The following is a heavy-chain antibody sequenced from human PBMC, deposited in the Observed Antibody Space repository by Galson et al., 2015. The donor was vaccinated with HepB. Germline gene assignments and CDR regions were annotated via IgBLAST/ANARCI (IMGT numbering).Heavy chain of an antibody. CDR2: INPSGGST. CDR3: ARHNILTGYSACDY. V-gene: IGHV1-46*01. J-gene: IGHJ4*02. D-gene: IGHD3-9*01. CDR1: GYTFTSYY. Sequence: SVKVSCKASGYTFTSYYMHWVRQAPGQGLEWMGIINPSGGSTSYAQKFQGRVTMTRDKSISTAYLQWSSLKASDTAMYYCARHNILTGYSACDYWGQGTLVTVSS.